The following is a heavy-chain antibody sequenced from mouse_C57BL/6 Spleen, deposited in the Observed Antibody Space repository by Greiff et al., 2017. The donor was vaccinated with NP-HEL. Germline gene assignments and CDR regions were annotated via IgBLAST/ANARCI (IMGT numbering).Heavy chain of an antibody. CDR2: IYPGDGDT. CDR1: GYAFSSSW. J-gene: IGHJ2*01. Sequence: VQLQQSGPELVKPGASVKISCKASGYAFSSSWMNWVKQRPGKGLEWIGRIYPGDGDTNYNGKFKGKATLTADKSSSTAYMQLSSLTSEDSAVYFCARRYFDYWGQGTTLTVSS. V-gene: IGHV1-82*01. CDR3: ARRYFDY.